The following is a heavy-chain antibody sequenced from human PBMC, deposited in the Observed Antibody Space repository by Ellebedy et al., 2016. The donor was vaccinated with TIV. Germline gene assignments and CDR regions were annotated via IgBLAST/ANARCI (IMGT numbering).Heavy chain of an antibody. CDR2: ISWNSGSI. CDR1: GFTFDDYA. D-gene: IGHD5-18*01. Sequence: SLKISCAASGFTFDDYAMHWVRQAPGKGLEWVSGISWNSGSIGYADSVKGRFTISRDNAKNSLYLQMNSLRAEDTALYYCAKDPGGYSSSWGQGTLVTVSS. CDR3: AKDPGGYSSS. J-gene: IGHJ4*02. V-gene: IGHV3-9*01.